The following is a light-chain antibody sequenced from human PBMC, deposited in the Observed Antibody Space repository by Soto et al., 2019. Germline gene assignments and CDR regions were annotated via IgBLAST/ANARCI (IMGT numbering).Light chain of an antibody. CDR2: GDN. J-gene: IGLJ1*01. Sequence: QSALTQQPSVSGAPGQSVAMSFTGISSNIGAEYDVHWYQQLPGTAPKRLIYGDNNRPSGVPDRFSGSKSGTSASLAITGLQPEDEADYYCQSYDSSLTTFVFGTGTKGTVL. CDR1: SSNIGAEYD. CDR3: QSYDSSLTTFV. V-gene: IGLV1-40*01.